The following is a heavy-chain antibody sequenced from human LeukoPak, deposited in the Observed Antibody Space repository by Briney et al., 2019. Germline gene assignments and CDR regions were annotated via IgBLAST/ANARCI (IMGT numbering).Heavy chain of an antibody. J-gene: IGHJ3*02. D-gene: IGHD2-2*01. CDR2: ISSSGSNI. V-gene: IGHV3-48*03. Sequence: PGGSLRLSCAASGFTFSSYEMNWVRQAPGKGRGWVSYISSSGSNIYYADSVKGRFTITRDNSKNTLYLQMNSLRAEDTAVYYCAKSSTFKMIGAFDIWGQGTMVTVSS. CDR3: AKSSTFKMIGAFDI. CDR1: GFTFSSYE.